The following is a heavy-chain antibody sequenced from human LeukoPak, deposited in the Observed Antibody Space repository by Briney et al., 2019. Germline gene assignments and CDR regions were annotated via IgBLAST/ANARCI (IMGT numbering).Heavy chain of an antibody. CDR1: GFTVSSNY. J-gene: IGHJ3*02. Sequence: GGSLRLSCAASGFTVSSNYMSWVRQAPGKGLEWVSVIYSGGSTYYAGSVKGRFTISRDNPKNTLYLQMNSLRAEDTAVYYCARGYYDSSGYYYDDAFDIWGQGTMVTVSS. CDR3: ARGYYDSSGYYYDDAFDI. V-gene: IGHV3-53*01. CDR2: IYSGGST. D-gene: IGHD3-22*01.